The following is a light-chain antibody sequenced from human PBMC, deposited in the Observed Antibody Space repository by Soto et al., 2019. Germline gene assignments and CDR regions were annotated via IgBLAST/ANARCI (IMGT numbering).Light chain of an antibody. CDR1: QSISSW. CDR3: QQYNSYAWT. V-gene: IGKV1-5*01. CDR2: DAS. J-gene: IGKJ1*01. Sequence: DIQMTQSPSTLSASVGDRVTITCRASQSISSWLSWYQQKPGKAPKLLIYDASSLESGVPSRFSGNRSGTEFTLTISSLQADDIAIYYCQQYNSYAWTFGQGTKVEIK.